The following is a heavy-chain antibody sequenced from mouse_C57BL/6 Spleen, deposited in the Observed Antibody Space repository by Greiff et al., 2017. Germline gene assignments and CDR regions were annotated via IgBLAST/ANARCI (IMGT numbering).Heavy chain of an antibody. D-gene: IGHD1-1*01. CDR1: GFTFSSYA. Sequence: EVMLVESGGGLVKPGGSLKLSCAASGFTFSSYAMSWVRQTPEKRLEWVATISDGGSYTYYPDNVKGRFTISRDNAKNNLYLQMSHLKSEDTAMYYCARDRFITTVVPSMDYWGQGTSVTVSS. CDR2: ISDGGSYT. V-gene: IGHV5-4*01. J-gene: IGHJ4*01. CDR3: ARDRFITTVVPSMDY.